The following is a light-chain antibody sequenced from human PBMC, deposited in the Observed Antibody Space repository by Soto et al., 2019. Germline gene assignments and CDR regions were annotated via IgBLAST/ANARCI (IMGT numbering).Light chain of an antibody. CDR3: SSYTSSSTLYV. J-gene: IGLJ1*01. CDR2: DVS. CDR1: NSDVGGYNY. Sequence: QSVLTQPASVSGSPGQSITISCTGTNSDVGGYNYVSWYQQHPGKAPKLMIYDVSNRPSGVSNRFSGSKSGNTASLTISGLQAEDDADYYCSSYTSSSTLYVFGTGTKLTVL. V-gene: IGLV2-14*01.